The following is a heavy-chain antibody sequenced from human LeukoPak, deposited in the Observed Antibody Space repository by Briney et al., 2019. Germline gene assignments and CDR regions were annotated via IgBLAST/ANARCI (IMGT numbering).Heavy chain of an antibody. Sequence: ASVKVSRKASGYTFTSYGISWVRQAPGQGLEWMGWISAYNGNTNYAQKLQGRVTMTTDTSTSTAYMELRSLRSDDTAVYYCARGAQYYDFWSGYGAQDWGQGTLVTVSS. J-gene: IGHJ4*02. D-gene: IGHD3-3*01. V-gene: IGHV1-18*01. CDR2: ISAYNGNT. CDR1: GYTFTSYG. CDR3: ARGAQYYDFWSGYGAQD.